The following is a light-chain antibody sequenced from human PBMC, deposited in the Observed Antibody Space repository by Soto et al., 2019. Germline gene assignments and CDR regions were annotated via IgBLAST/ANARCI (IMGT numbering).Light chain of an antibody. CDR3: TSYTTSSTWV. J-gene: IGLJ3*02. CDR2: EVT. V-gene: IGLV2-14*01. CDR1: SSDVGFYNY. Sequence: QSALTQPASVSGSPGQSITISCSGTSSDVGFYNYVSWFQQYPGKAPKLMIFEVTNRPSGVSDRFSGSKSDNMASLTISGLQADDEADYFCTSYTTSSTWVFGGGTKLTAL.